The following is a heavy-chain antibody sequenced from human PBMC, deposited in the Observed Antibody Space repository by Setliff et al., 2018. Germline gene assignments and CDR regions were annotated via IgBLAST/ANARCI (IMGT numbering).Heavy chain of an antibody. J-gene: IGHJ5*02. D-gene: IGHD2-2*01. Sequence: PSETLSLTCAVYGGSFSDYYWNWIRQPPGKGLEWIGEISHSGSTNYNPSLKSRVTISVDTSRNQFSLKLSSVTAADTAVYYCARAGYELGQYNWFDPWGQGTLVTVSS. CDR1: GGSFSDYY. CDR2: ISHSGST. V-gene: IGHV4-34*01. CDR3: ARAGYELGQYNWFDP.